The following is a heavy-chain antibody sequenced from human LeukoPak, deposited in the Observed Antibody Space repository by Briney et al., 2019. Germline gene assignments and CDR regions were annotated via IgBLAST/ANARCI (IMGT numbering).Heavy chain of an antibody. CDR1: GGSISSSNW. D-gene: IGHD2-15*01. CDR3: ARARVVVVTSYYFDY. Sequence: SGTLSLTCAVSGGSISSSNWWSWVRQPPGKGLEWIGEIYHSGSTNYNPSLKSRVTISVDKSKNQFSLKLSSVTAADTAVCYCARARVVVVTSYYFDYWGQGTLVTVSS. J-gene: IGHJ4*02. CDR2: IYHSGST. V-gene: IGHV4-4*02.